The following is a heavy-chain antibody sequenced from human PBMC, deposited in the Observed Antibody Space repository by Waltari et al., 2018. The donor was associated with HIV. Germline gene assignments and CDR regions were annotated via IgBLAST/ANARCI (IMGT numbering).Heavy chain of an antibody. CDR1: GFPFNSYA. CDR2: ISYDGTYK. J-gene: IGHJ4*02. Sequence: QVQLVESGGGVVQPGRSLRLPCAASGFPFNSYAIYWVRQAPGKGLEWVAGISYDGTYKYYADSVKGRFAISRDNSKNTLYLQMNSLTNEDTAVFYCARGYNWNVRSLGYFDYWGQGTLVTVSS. V-gene: IGHV3-30*09. CDR3: ARGYNWNVRSLGYFDY. D-gene: IGHD1-1*01.